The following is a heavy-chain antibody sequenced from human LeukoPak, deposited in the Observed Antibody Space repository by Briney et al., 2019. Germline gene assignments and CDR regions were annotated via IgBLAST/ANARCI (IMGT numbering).Heavy chain of an antibody. D-gene: IGHD5-12*01. V-gene: IGHV3-48*04. CDR2: ISSSGSTI. CDR1: GFTFSSHS. CDR3: AREGSGYDAHYFDY. J-gene: IGHJ4*02. Sequence: GGSLRLSCAASGFTFSSHSMNWVRQAPGKGLEWVSYISSSGSTIYYADSVKGRFTISRDNAKNSLYLQMNSLRAEDTAVYYCAREGSGYDAHYFDYWGQGTLVTVSS.